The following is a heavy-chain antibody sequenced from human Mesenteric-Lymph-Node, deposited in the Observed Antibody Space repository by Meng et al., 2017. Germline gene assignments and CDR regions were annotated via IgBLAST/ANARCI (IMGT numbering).Heavy chain of an antibody. D-gene: IGHD2-21*01. Sequence: QLQESGPGLVKPLQTLSLTCTGSCGSMSSGNYYWSWIRQPPGKGLEWIGYIHHSGSTYYNPSLKSRVSISVDTSKNQFSLNLNSMTAADTAVYYCASFDHIPRRNYFDYWGQGTLVTVSS. CDR2: IHHSGST. J-gene: IGHJ4*02. V-gene: IGHV4-30-4*08. CDR3: ASFDHIPRRNYFDY. CDR1: CGSMSSGNYY.